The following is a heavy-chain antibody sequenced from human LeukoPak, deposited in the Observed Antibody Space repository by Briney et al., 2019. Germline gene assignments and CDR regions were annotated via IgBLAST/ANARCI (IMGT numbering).Heavy chain of an antibody. CDR3: ARFRWGDYYYYGVDV. V-gene: IGHV3-23*01. Sequence: PGGSLRLSCATSGFTFSSYALNWVRHAPGQGLEWFSAISGSGGTTYYADSVKGRFTISRDTSKNIVYLQLNSLRAEDTAIYYCARFRWGDYYYYGVDVWGQGTTVTVSS. D-gene: IGHD3-16*01. CDR1: GFTFSSYA. J-gene: IGHJ6*02. CDR2: ISGSGGTT.